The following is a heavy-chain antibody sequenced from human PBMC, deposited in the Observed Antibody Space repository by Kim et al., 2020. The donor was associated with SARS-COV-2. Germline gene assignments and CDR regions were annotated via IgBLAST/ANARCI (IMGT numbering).Heavy chain of an antibody. Sequence: SETLSLTCAVYGGSFSGYYWSWIRQPPGKGLEWIGEINHSGSTNYNPSLKSRVTISVDTSKNQFSLKLSSVTAADTAVYYCARARTTYYYDSSTTFDYWGQGTLVTVSS. CDR1: GGSFSGYY. CDR2: INHSGST. V-gene: IGHV4-34*01. CDR3: ARARTTYYYDSSTTFDY. D-gene: IGHD3-22*01. J-gene: IGHJ4*02.